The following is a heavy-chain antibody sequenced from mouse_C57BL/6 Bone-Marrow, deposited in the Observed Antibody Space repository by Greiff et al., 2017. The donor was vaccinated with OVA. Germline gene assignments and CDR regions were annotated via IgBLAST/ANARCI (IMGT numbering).Heavy chain of an antibody. CDR3: ARQRFYSTY. V-gene: IGHV5-6*01. CDR2: ISSGGSYT. CDR1: GFTFSSYG. J-gene: IGHJ2*01. D-gene: IGHD2-5*01. Sequence: EVKLVESGGDLVKPGGSLKLSCAASGFTFSSYGMSWVRQTPDKRLEWVATISSGGSYTYYPDSVKGRFTISRDNAKNTLYLQMSSLKSEDTAMYYCARQRFYSTYWGQGTTLTVSS.